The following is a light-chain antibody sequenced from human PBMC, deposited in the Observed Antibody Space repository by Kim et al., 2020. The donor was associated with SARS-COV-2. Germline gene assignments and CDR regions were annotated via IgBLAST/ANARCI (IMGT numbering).Light chain of an antibody. CDR2: GAS. J-gene: IGKJ2*01. Sequence: SPRERATLSCRASQSISSHLAWYQPKPGQAPRLLIYGASTRATGIPARFSGSGSGTEFTLTISSLQSEDFAVYHCQQYNNWPPYTFGQGTKLEI. CDR1: QSISSH. V-gene: IGKV3-15*01. CDR3: QQYNNWPPYT.